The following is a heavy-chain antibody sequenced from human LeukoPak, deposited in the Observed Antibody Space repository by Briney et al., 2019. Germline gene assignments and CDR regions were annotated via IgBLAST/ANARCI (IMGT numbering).Heavy chain of an antibody. CDR3: ARGGYYGDYFDY. CDR2: TYYRSKWYN. Sequence: SQTLSLTCAISGDSVSNSSAAWNWIRQSPSRGLEWLGRTYYRSKWYNDYAVSVKSRIIINPDTSKNQFSLQLNSVTPEDTAVYYCARGGYYGDYFDYWGQGTLVTVSS. D-gene: IGHD4-17*01. J-gene: IGHJ4*02. CDR1: GDSVSNSSAA. V-gene: IGHV6-1*01.